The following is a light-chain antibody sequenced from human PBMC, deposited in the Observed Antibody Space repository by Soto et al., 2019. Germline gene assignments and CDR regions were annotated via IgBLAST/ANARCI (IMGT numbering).Light chain of an antibody. V-gene: IGKV1-9*01. Sequence: DIQLTQSPSFLSASVGDRVTITCRASQGISSYLAWYQQKPGKAPKLLIYAESTLQSGVPSRFSGSGSGTEFTITISSLQPEDFATYYCQQLNSYPRTFGQGTKVEIK. CDR2: AES. CDR3: QQLNSYPRT. CDR1: QGISSY. J-gene: IGKJ1*01.